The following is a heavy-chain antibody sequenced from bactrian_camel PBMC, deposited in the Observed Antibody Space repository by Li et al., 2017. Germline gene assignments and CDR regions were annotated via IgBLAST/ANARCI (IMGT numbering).Heavy chain of an antibody. CDR2: IFDRT. V-gene: IGHV3S55*01. CDR3: AKLGTRWSEFPY. CDR1: ALTPSGYC. Sequence: HVQLVESGGGSVEAGDTLTLSCATPALTPSGYCMGWFRQVPGKEREGVAAIFDRTYYADSVKGRFTISRDNAKNTLYLQLNSLKTEDTAMYYCAKLGTRWSEFPYWGQGTQVTVS. J-gene: IGHJ4*01. D-gene: IGHD5*01.